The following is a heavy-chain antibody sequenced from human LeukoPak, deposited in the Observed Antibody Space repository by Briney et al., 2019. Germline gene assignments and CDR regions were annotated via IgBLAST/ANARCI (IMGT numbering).Heavy chain of an antibody. CDR2: IIPIFGTA. J-gene: IGHJ6*03. Sequence: ASVKVSCKASGYTFTSYAMNWVRQAPGQGLEWMGGIIPIFGTANYALKFQGRVTITADKSTSTAYMELSSLRSEDTAVYYYARVRPSMATIDSSHYYYYMDVWGKGTTVTVSS. D-gene: IGHD5-24*01. CDR1: GYTFTSYA. CDR3: ARVRPSMATIDSSHYYYYMDV. V-gene: IGHV1-69*06.